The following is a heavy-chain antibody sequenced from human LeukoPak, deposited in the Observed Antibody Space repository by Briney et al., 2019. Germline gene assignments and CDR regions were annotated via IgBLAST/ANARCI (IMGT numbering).Heavy chain of an antibody. J-gene: IGHJ6*02. CDR1: GFIFSTYD. D-gene: IGHD4-23*01. Sequence: GASLKLSCAASGFIFSTYDMRWVRLAPGQGFEWISGISGSGGTTNSADSVKGRFTITRDNSKKTLYLQMDSLRAEDTAVYYCSRGHGYGGVEGYYYYHGMDVWGQGATVTVSS. CDR2: ISGSGGTT. CDR3: SRGHGYGGVEGYYYYHGMDV. V-gene: IGHV3-23*01.